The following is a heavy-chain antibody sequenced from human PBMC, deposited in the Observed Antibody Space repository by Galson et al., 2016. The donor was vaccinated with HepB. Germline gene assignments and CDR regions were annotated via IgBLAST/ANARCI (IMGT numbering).Heavy chain of an antibody. J-gene: IGHJ6*02. CDR1: GFTFGNYA. CDR2: SSYDGTNQ. V-gene: IGHV3-30*03. CDR3: ARGALTIFEPVGLDV. D-gene: IGHD3-3*01. Sequence: SLRLSCAASGFTFGNYAMHWVRQAPGKGLEWVAGSSYDGTNQYYGDSVKGRSTISGDNSNNTVHLQINSLRPEETAVFYCARGALTIFEPVGLDVWGQGTTVIVSS.